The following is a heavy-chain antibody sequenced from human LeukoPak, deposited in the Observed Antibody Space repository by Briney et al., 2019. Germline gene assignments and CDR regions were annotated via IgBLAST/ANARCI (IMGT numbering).Heavy chain of an antibody. J-gene: IGHJ4*02. CDR2: IYYSGST. CDR3: ARTHYDSRWSDY. Sequence: SETLSLTCTVSGGSISSYYWSWIRQPPGKGLEWIGYIYYSGSTNYNPSLKSRVTISVDTSKNQFSLELSSVTAADTAVYYCARTHYDSRWSDYWGQGTLVTVSS. CDR1: GGSISSYY. V-gene: IGHV4-59*01. D-gene: IGHD3-22*01.